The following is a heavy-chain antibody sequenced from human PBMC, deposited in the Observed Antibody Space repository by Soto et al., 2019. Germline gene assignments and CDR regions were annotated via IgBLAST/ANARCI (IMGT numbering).Heavy chain of an antibody. CDR1: GYTLTELS. CDR3: ATSSVVITNLDY. J-gene: IGHJ4*02. Sequence: ASVKVSCKVSGYTLTELSMHWGRQAPGKGLEWMGGFDPEDGETIYAQKFQGRVTMTEDTSTDTAYMELSSLRSEDTAVYYCATSSVVITNLDYWGQGTLVTVSS. CDR2: FDPEDGET. D-gene: IGHD3-22*01. V-gene: IGHV1-24*01.